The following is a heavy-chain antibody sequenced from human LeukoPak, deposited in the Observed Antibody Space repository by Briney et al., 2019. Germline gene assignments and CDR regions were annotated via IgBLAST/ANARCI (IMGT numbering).Heavy chain of an antibody. J-gene: IGHJ3*02. D-gene: IGHD3-3*01. CDR2: ISAYNGNT. V-gene: IGHV1-18*01. CDR3: ARGVTIFGVVIRIDAFDI. CDR1: GYTFTSYG. Sequence: GASVKVSCKASGYTFTSYGISWVRQAPGQGLEWMGWISAYNGNTNYAQKLQGRVTMTTDTSTSTAYMELSSLRSEDTAVYYCARGVTIFGVVIRIDAFDIWGQGTMVTVSS.